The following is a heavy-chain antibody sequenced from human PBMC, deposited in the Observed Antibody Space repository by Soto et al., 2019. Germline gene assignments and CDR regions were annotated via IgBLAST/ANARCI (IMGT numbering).Heavy chain of an antibody. D-gene: IGHD2-8*01. V-gene: IGHV4-30-4*01. Sequence: QVQLQESGPGLVKPSQSVSLTCTVSGVSISSGDYYWSWIRQPPGKGLEWIGYIYYSGNTNYAPPLGSRLTISIDTSRNQFSLHLMSVTAADTALYYCARYTNFSPYYHGVDVWGQGTTVTVSS. CDR1: GVSISSGDYY. CDR2: IYYSGNT. J-gene: IGHJ6*02. CDR3: ARYTNFSPYYHGVDV.